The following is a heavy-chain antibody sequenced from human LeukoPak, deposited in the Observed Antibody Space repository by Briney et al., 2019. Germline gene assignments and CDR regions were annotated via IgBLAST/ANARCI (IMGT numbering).Heavy chain of an antibody. D-gene: IGHD6-19*01. CDR3: ARERIAVAGTGGPSTIFDY. CDR2: ISSSGSTI. CDR1: GFTFSSYE. J-gene: IGHJ4*02. Sequence: GGSLRHSCAASGFTFSSYEMNWVRQAPGKGLEWVSYISSSGSTIYYADSVKGRFTISRDNAKNSLYLQMNSLRAEDTAVYYCARERIAVAGTGGPSTIFDYWGQGTLVTVSS. V-gene: IGHV3-48*03.